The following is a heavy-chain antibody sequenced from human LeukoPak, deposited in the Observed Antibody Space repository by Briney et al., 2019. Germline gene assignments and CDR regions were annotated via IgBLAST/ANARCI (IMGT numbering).Heavy chain of an antibody. J-gene: IGHJ4*02. V-gene: IGHV3-30-3*01. CDR3: ARDGDYDFWSGYYQDY. CDR1: GFTFSRYA. CDR2: ISYDANIGSNK. D-gene: IGHD3-3*01. Sequence: GRSLRLSCATSGFTFSRYAMHWVRQAPGKGLEWVALISYDANIGSNKYYADSVKGRYTISRDNSKNTLYLQMNSLRAEDTAVYYCARDGDYDFWSGYYQDYWGQGTLVTVSS.